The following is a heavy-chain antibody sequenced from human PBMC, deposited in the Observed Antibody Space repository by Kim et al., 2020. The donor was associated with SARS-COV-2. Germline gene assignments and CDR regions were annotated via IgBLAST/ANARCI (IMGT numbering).Heavy chain of an antibody. J-gene: IGHJ4*02. CDR1: GFTFSSYW. D-gene: IGHD2-15*01. V-gene: IGHV3-74*01. Sequence: GGSLRLSCGASGFTFSSYWMHWIRQVPGKGLVWVSRINSDGSITNYADSVKGRFTISRDNTKNTLYLQVNGLGVEDTAVYYCVRGPGGGRGFDYWGQGTL. CDR2: INSDGSIT. CDR3: VRGPGGGRGFDY.